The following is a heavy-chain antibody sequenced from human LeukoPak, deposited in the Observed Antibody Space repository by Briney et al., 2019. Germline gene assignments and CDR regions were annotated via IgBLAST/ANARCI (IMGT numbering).Heavy chain of an antibody. CDR3: ARDRGSSGWSSYFDY. CDR1: GYTFTSYG. CDR2: ISAYNGNT. Sequence: ASVKVSFKASGYTFTSYGISWVRQAPGQGLEWMGWISAYNGNTNYAQKLQGRVTMTTDTSTSTAYMELRSLRSDDTAVYYCARDRGSSGWSSYFDYWGQGTLVTVSS. J-gene: IGHJ4*02. V-gene: IGHV1-18*01. D-gene: IGHD6-19*01.